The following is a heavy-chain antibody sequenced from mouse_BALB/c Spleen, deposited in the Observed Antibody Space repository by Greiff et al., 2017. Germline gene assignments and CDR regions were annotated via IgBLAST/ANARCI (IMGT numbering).Heavy chain of an antibody. CDR2: ISYDGSN. Sequence: VQLKESGPGLVKPSQSLSLTCSVTGYSFTSGYYWNWIRQFPGNLLEWMGYISYDGSNNYNPSLKNRISITRDTSKNQFFLKLNSVTTEDTATYYCARGEIGGYLYAMDYWGQGTSVTVSS. V-gene: IGHV3-6*02. J-gene: IGHJ4*01. D-gene: IGHD2-3*01. CDR3: ARGEIGGYLYAMDY. CDR1: GYSFTSGYY.